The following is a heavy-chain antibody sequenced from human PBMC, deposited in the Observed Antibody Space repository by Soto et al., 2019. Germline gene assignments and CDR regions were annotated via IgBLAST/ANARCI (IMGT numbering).Heavy chain of an antibody. Sequence: GASVKVSCKASGYTFTSYDINWVRQATGQGLEWMGWMNPNSGNTGYAQKFQGRVTMTRNTSISTAYMELSSLRSEDTAVYYCARGDIVVVVAAPLGYYYYMEVWGKGTTVTVSS. D-gene: IGHD2-15*01. CDR3: ARGDIVVVVAAPLGYYYYMEV. CDR2: MNPNSGNT. J-gene: IGHJ6*03. CDR1: GYTFTSYD. V-gene: IGHV1-8*01.